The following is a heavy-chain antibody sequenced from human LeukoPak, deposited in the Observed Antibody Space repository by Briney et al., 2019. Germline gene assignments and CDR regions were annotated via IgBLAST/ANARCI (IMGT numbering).Heavy chain of an antibody. CDR1: GFTFSSYE. Sequence: GGSLRLSCAASGFTFSSYEMNWVRQAPGKGLEWVSYISSSGSTIYYADSVKGRFTISRDNAKNSLYLQMNSLRAEDTAVYYCARDLGGYSYGSHFDYWGQGTLVTVSS. J-gene: IGHJ4*02. V-gene: IGHV3-48*03. D-gene: IGHD5-18*01. CDR2: ISSSGSTI. CDR3: ARDLGGYSYGSHFDY.